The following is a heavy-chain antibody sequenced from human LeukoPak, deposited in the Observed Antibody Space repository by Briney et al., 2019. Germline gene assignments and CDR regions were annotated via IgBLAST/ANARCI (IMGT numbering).Heavy chain of an antibody. CDR3: ARGPTISETGYFDV. D-gene: IGHD1-1*01. CDR1: GGSFSAYY. V-gene: IGHV4-34*01. CDR2: INHRGDT. J-gene: IGHJ4*03. Sequence: KPSETLSLTCAVYGGSFSAYYWSWIRQSPGKGLEWIAEINHRGDTNYNPSVKSRVSISVDTSKNQFSLKVTSLTAADTAVYYCARGPTISETGYFDVWGQGSLVTVSS.